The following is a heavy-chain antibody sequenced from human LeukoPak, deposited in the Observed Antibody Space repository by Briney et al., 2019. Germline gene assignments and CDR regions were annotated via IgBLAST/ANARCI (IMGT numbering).Heavy chain of an antibody. CDR1: GGSISSSSYY. V-gene: IGHV4-39*07. CDR3: ARDAGDYYDSSGYPDY. Sequence: SETLSLTCTVSGGSISSSSYYWGWIRQPPGRGLEWIGSIYYSGRTYYNPSLKSRVTISVDTSKNQFSLKLSSVTAADTAVYYCARDAGDYYDSSGYPDYWGQGTLVTVSS. D-gene: IGHD3-22*01. J-gene: IGHJ4*02. CDR2: IYYSGRT.